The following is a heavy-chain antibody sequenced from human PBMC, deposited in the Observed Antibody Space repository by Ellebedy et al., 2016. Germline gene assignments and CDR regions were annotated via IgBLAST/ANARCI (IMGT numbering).Heavy chain of an antibody. CDR1: GGTFSSYA. D-gene: IGHD3-16*01. CDR3: ATSDGGDAFDI. V-gene: IGHV1-69*13. J-gene: IGHJ3*02. Sequence: SVKVSCXASGGTFSSYAISWVRQAPGQGLEWMGGIIPIFGTANYAQKFQGRVTITADESTSTAYMELSSLRSEDTAVYYCATSDGGDAFDIWGQGTMVTVSS. CDR2: IIPIFGTA.